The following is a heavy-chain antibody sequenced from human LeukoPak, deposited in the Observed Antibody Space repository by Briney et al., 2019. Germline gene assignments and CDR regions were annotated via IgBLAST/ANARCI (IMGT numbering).Heavy chain of an antibody. Sequence: GASVKVSCKASGYTFTSYGISSVRQAPGQGLEWMGWISAYNGNTSYAQKLQGRVTMTTDTSTSTAYMELRSLRSDDTAVYYCARDRSVITMLGNWGQGTLVTVSS. CDR1: GYTFTSYG. D-gene: IGHD3-10*01. V-gene: IGHV1-18*01. CDR3: ARDRSVITMLGN. J-gene: IGHJ4*02. CDR2: ISAYNGNT.